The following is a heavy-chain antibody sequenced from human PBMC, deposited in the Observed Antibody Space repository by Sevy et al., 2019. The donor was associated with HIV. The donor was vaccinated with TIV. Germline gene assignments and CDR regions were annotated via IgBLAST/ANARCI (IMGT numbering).Heavy chain of an antibody. CDR2: ISWTSGTL. D-gene: IGHD3-9*01. J-gene: IGHJ4*02. CDR1: GFSFDAYV. V-gene: IGHV3-9*01. Sequence: GGSLRLSCVASGFSFDAYVMHWVRQPPGKGLEWISSISWTSGTLGYADSVRGRFSISRDNADNSLYLQMNGLRTEDTAFYYCVKGRTGIVTGRGGMDSWGQGTLVTVSS. CDR3: VKGRTGIVTGRGGMDS.